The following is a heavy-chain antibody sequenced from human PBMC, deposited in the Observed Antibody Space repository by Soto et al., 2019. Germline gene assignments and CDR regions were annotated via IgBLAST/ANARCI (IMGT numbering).Heavy chain of an antibody. CDR2: IYPGDSDT. D-gene: IGHD6-13*01. J-gene: IGHJ6*02. CDR1: GYSFTSYW. Sequence: HGESLKISCKGSGYSFTSYWIGWVRQMPGKGLEWMGIIYPGDSDTRYSPSFQGQVTISADKSISTAYLQWSSLKASDTAMYYCARSIAAAGSTYYGMDVWGQGTTVTVSS. V-gene: IGHV5-51*01. CDR3: ARSIAAAGSTYYGMDV.